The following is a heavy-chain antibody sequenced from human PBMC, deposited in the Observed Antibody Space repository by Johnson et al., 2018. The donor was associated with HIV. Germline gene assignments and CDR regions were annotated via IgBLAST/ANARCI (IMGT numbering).Heavy chain of an antibody. CDR2: ISYDGSNK. D-gene: IGHD6-13*01. J-gene: IGHJ3*02. CDR1: GFTFSSYA. CDR3: ARDSGRYSSSWATFGAFDI. V-gene: IGHV3-30*04. Sequence: QVQLVESGGDVVQPGRSLRLSCAASGFTFSSYAMHWVRQAPGKGLEWVAVISYDGSNKYYADSVKGRFTISRDNSKNTLYLQMNSLRAEDTAVYYCARDSGRYSSSWATFGAFDIWGQGTMVTVSS.